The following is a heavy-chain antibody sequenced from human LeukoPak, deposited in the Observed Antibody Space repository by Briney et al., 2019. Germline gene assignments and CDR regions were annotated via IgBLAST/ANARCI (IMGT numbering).Heavy chain of an antibody. Sequence: GGSLRLSCAASGFTFSDYWMTWVRQAPGKGLEWVASIKQDGNEKYYVDSVKGRFTISRGSAENTLYLQMKSLKAEDTAFYYCARPLLYYYGSETYFWFDLWGQGTLVTVSS. CDR1: GFTFSDYW. CDR2: IKQDGNEK. D-gene: IGHD3-10*01. V-gene: IGHV3-7*01. J-gene: IGHJ5*02. CDR3: ARPLLYYYGSETYFWFDL.